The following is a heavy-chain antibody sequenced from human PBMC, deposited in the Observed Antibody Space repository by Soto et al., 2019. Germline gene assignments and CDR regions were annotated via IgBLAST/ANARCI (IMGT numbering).Heavy chain of an antibody. CDR1: GGTFSSYT. CDR2: IIPILGIA. D-gene: IGHD5-12*01. V-gene: IGHV1-69*02. Sequence: QVQLVQSGAEVKKPGSSVKVSCKASGGTFSSYTISWVRQAPGQGLEWMGRIIPILGIANYAQKFQGRVTITADKSTSTAYMELSSLRSEDTAVYYCARAGLYSGYDHDAFDIWGQGTMVTVSS. CDR3: ARAGLYSGYDHDAFDI. J-gene: IGHJ3*02.